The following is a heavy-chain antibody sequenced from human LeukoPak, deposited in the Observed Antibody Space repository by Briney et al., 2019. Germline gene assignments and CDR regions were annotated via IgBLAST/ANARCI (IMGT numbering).Heavy chain of an antibody. CDR3: ARVESSSWYDDAFDI. V-gene: IGHV3-11*04. J-gene: IGHJ3*02. CDR2: ISSSGSTI. Sequence: GGSLRLSCAASGFTFSNAWMSWIRQAPGKGLEWVSYISSSGSTIYYADSVKGRFTISRDNAKNSLYLQMNSLRAEDTAVYYCARVESSSWYDDAFDIWGQGTMVTVSS. CDR1: GFTFSNAW. D-gene: IGHD6-13*01.